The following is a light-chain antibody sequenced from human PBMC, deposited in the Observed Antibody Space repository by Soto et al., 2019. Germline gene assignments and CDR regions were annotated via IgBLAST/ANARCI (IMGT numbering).Light chain of an antibody. CDR1: QGISSA. CDR2: DAS. J-gene: IGKJ1*01. Sequence: AIQLTQSPSSLSASVGGRVTITCRASQGISSALAWYQQKPGKAPKLLIYDASTLESGVPSRFSGSRSGTEFTLTISSLQPDDFATYYCQQYNSYSWTFGQGTMV. CDR3: QQYNSYSWT. V-gene: IGKV1-13*02.